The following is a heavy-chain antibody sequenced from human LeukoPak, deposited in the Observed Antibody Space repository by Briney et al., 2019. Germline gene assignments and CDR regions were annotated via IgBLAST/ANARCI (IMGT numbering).Heavy chain of an antibody. CDR2: ISYDGNIK. Sequence: GGSLRLSCAASGFTFSSNGMSWVRQAPGKGLEWVAVISYDGNIKYYTDSVKGRFTISRDNSKNTLYLQMNSLRAEDTAVYYCARVPSGYSYGSDYWGQGILVAVSS. D-gene: IGHD5-18*01. V-gene: IGHV3-30*03. J-gene: IGHJ4*02. CDR1: GFTFSSNG. CDR3: ARVPSGYSYGSDY.